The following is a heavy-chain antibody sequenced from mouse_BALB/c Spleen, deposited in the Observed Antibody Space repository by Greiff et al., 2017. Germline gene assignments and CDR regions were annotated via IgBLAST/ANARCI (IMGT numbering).Heavy chain of an antibody. J-gene: IGHJ3*01. CDR2: IDPANGNT. CDR1: GFNIKDTY. Sequence: EVQRVESGAELVKPGASVKLSCTASGFNIKDTYMHWVKQRPEQGLEWIGRIDPANGNTKYDPKFQGKATITADTSSNTAYLQLSSLTSEDTAVYYCARNYGYDGAWLAYWGQGTLVTVSA. V-gene: IGHV14-3*02. D-gene: IGHD2-2*01. CDR3: ARNYGYDGAWLAY.